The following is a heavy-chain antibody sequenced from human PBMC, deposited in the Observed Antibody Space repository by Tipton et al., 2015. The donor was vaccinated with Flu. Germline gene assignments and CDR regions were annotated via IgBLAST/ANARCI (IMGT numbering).Heavy chain of an antibody. J-gene: IGHJ6*02. Sequence: QLVQSGAEVKKPGASVKVSCKASGYTFTGYYMRWVRQAPGQGLEWMGWINPNSGGTNYAQKFQGRVTMTRDTSISTAYMELSRLRSDDTAVYYCARVRVRPDPYYYGMDVWGQGTTVTVSS. V-gene: IGHV1-2*02. CDR3: ARVRVRPDPYYYGMDV. CDR1: GYTFTGYY. CDR2: INPNSGGT. D-gene: IGHD4/OR15-4a*01.